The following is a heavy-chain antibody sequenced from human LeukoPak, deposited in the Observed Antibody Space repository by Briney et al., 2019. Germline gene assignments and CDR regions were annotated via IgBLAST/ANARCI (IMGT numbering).Heavy chain of an antibody. V-gene: IGHV3-74*01. J-gene: IGHJ4*02. CDR2: ISSDGSRT. CDR3: AIVPGGQYDFWSGYSERFDY. Sequence: GGSLRLSCAASGFTFSSYWMHWVRQAPGRGLVWVSRISSDGSRTYCADSVKGRFTISRDNAKNTLYLQMNSLKAEDTAVYYCAIVPGGQYDFWSGYSERFDYWGQGTLVTVSS. CDR1: GFTFSSYW. D-gene: IGHD3-3*01.